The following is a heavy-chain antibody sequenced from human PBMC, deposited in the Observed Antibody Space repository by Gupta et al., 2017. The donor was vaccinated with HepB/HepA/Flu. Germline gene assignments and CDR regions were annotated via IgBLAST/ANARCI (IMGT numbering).Heavy chain of an antibody. J-gene: IGHJ5*02. CDR2: IDSSGNYM. V-gene: IGHV3-21*01. CDR3: ARAGFDSWSNNWFDP. Sequence: QLVEPGGGLVKPGGSLRLSCAASGFTVTPYAMNWVRQAPGKGLEWVSSIDSSGNYMYYADSVKGRFTISRDSANNSVYLHMNSLRAGDTAVYYCARAGFDSWSNNWFDPWGKGTLVTVSS. CDR1: GFTVTPYA. D-gene: IGHD3-3*01.